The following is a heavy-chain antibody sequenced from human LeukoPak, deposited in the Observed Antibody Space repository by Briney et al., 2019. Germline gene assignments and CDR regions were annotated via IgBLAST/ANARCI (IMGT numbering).Heavy chain of an antibody. CDR2: IFVSSGRT. Sequence: GGSLRLTCAASGFTFSRNAMSWVRQAPGKGLEWVSTIFVSSGRTYYADSVKGRFTISRDNAKNSLYLQMNSLRAEDTAVYYCAELGITMIGGVWGKGTTVTISS. V-gene: IGHV3-23*01. CDR1: GFTFSRNA. D-gene: IGHD3-10*02. CDR3: AELGITMIGGV. J-gene: IGHJ6*04.